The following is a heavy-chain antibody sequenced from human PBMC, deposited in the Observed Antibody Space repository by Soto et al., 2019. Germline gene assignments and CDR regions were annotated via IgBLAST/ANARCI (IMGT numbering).Heavy chain of an antibody. CDR3: ARHDKQLVQSCHYYYYLHL. Sequence: EVQLVESGGGLVKPGGSLRLSCAASGFTFSSYSMNWVRQAPGKGLEWVSYISSSSSYIYYADSVKGRFTISRDNAKNPAYLRINGLRAEDTAVYYCARHDKQLVQSCHYYYYLHLWGKGTTITV. CDR2: ISSSSSYI. D-gene: IGHD6-13*01. V-gene: IGHV3-21*01. J-gene: IGHJ6*03. CDR1: GFTFSSYS.